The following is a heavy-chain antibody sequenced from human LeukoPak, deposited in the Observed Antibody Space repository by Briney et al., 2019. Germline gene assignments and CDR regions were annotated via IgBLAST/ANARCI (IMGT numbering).Heavy chain of an antibody. J-gene: IGHJ5*02. D-gene: IGHD1-26*01. V-gene: IGHV1-8*01. CDR1: GYTFTSYD. CDR2: MNPNSGNT. CDR3: ARRRAVGATHNWFDP. Sequence: ASVKVSCKASGYTFTSYDINWVRRATGQGLGWMGWMNPNSGNTGYAQKFQGRVTMTRNTSISTAYMELSSLRSEDTAVYYCARRRAVGATHNWFDPWGQGTLVTVSS.